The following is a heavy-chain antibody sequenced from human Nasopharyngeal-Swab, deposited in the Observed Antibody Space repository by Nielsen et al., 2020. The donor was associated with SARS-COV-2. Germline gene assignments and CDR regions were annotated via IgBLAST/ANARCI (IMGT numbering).Heavy chain of an antibody. CDR1: GFSFSDSA. Sequence: GESLKISCAASGFSFSDSAMHWARQASGTGLEWVGRIGSKTYNYATTYAASVKGRFTRFRDDSKNTADLQMNSLKTDDTAVYYCTSRESVTYSDYSYYMDVWGKGTTVIVSS. CDR3: TSRESVTYSDYSYYMDV. V-gene: IGHV3-73*01. D-gene: IGHD1-26*01. CDR2: IGSKTYNYAT. J-gene: IGHJ6*03.